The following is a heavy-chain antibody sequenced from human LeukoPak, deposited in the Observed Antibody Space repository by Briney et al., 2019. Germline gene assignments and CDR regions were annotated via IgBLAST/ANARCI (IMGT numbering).Heavy chain of an antibody. J-gene: IGHJ5*02. V-gene: IGHV3-66*01. Sequence: GGSLRLSCAASGFTFSSYSMNWVRQAPGKGLEWVSVIYSGGSTYYADSVKGRFTISRDNSKNTLYLQMNSLRAEDTAVYYCARGRIVGWLDPWGQGTLVTVSS. CDR1: GFTFSSYS. D-gene: IGHD2/OR15-2a*01. CDR3: ARGRIVGWLDP. CDR2: IYSGGST.